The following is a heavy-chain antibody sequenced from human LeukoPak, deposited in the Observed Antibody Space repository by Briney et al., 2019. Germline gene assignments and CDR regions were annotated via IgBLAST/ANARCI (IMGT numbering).Heavy chain of an antibody. CDR2: ISSSSSYI. J-gene: IGHJ4*02. D-gene: IGHD3-9*01. V-gene: IGHV3-21*04. CDR1: GFTFSSYS. Sequence: GGSLRLSCAASGFTFSSYSMNWVRQAPGKGLEWVSSISSSSSYIYYADSVKGRFTISRDNAKNSLYLQMNNLRPEDTALYYCAKSLNPAYYFGSLDYWGQGTLVTVSS. CDR3: AKSLNPAYYFGSLDY.